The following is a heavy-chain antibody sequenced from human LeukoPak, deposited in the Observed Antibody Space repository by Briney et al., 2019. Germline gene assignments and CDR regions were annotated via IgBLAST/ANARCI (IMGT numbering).Heavy chain of an antibody. CDR3: ARAPTDYYDSSGYGYAFDI. Sequence: SETLSLTCAVSGGSISSSNWWSWVRQPPGKGLEWIGEIYHSGSTNYNSSLKSRVTISVDKSKNQFSLKLSSVTAADTAVYYCARAPTDYYDSSGYGYAFDIWGQGTMVTVSS. J-gene: IGHJ3*02. CDR1: GGSISSSNW. CDR2: IYHSGST. D-gene: IGHD3-22*01. V-gene: IGHV4-4*02.